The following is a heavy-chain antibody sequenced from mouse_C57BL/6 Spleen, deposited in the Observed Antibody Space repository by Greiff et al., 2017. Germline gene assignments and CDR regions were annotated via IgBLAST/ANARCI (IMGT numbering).Heavy chain of an antibody. Sequence: VQLQQPGAELVKPGASVKMSCKASGYTFTSYWMTWVKQRPGQGLEWIGNIYPGSGSTNYNEKFKSKATMTVDTSSSTAYMQLSSLTSEDSAVYYCARMANYSAMDYWGQGTSVTVSS. CDR3: ARMANYSAMDY. V-gene: IGHV1-55*01. CDR1: GYTFTSYW. CDR2: IYPGSGST. J-gene: IGHJ4*01.